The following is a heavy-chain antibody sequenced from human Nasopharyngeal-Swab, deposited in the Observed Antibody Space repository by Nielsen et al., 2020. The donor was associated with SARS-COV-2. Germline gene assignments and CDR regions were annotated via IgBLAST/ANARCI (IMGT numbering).Heavy chain of an antibody. J-gene: IGHJ4*02. Sequence: LSLTCAASGFTFSSYSMNWVRQAPGKGLEWVSSISSSSSYIYYADSVKGRFTISRDNAKNSLYLQMNSLRAEDTAVYYCARDRERDDYGDYVPPDYWGQGTLVTVSS. V-gene: IGHV3-21*01. CDR2: ISSSSSYI. CDR1: GFTFSSYS. D-gene: IGHD4-17*01. CDR3: ARDRERDDYGDYVPPDY.